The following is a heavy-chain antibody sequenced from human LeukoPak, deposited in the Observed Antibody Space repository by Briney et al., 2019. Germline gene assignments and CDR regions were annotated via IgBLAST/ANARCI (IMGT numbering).Heavy chain of an antibody. CDR3: ARQYCGGDCYPHLNWFDP. D-gene: IGHD2-21*02. CDR1: GGSFSGYY. CDR2: INHSGST. Sequence: PSETLSLTCAVYGGSFSGYYWSWIRQPPGKGLEWIGEINHSGSTNYNPSLKSRVTISVDTSKNQFSLKLSSVTAADTAVYYCARQYCGGDCYPHLNWFDPWGQGTLVTVSS. J-gene: IGHJ5*02. V-gene: IGHV4-34*01.